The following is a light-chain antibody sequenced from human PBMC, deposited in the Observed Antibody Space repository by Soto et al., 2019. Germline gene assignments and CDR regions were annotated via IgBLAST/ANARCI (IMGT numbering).Light chain of an antibody. J-gene: IGKJ5*01. CDR1: QSVGSN. CDR3: QQRSNWPPIT. V-gene: IGKV3-11*02. Sequence: EIVLTQSTVTLALSPGERDNLXCRASQSVGSNLYWYQQKTGQAPRPLIYDASNRATGIPARFSGGGSGRDFTLNIDNLEPEDFAMYYCQQRSNWPPITFGQGTRLEIK. CDR2: DAS.